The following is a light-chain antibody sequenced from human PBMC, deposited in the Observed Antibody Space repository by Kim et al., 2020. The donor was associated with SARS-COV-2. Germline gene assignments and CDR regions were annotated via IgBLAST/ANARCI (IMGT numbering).Light chain of an antibody. CDR2: AAS. V-gene: IGKV1-17*03. CDR3: LQHRSYPST. J-gene: IGKJ1*01. CDR1: QGISSH. Sequence: DIRMTQSPSAMSASVGDRVTITCRASQGISSHLAWFQQRPGKVPERLIYAASSLQSGVPSRFSGSGSGTEFTLTISSLQPEDSATYYCLQHRSYPSTFGQGTKVDIK.